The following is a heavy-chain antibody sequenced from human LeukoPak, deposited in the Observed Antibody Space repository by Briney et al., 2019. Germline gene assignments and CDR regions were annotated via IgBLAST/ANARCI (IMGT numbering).Heavy chain of an antibody. J-gene: IGHJ4*02. D-gene: IGHD6-13*01. CDR2: ISSSGSTI. CDR1: GFSFSDYH. V-gene: IGHV3-11*01. Sequence: EGSLRLSCAASGFSFSDYHMSWIRQAPGKGLEWVSSISSSGSTIYYADSVKGRFTISRDNAKNSLYLQMNSLRAEDTAVYYCARVRSRLEGYFDYWGQGTLVTVSS. CDR3: ARVRSRLEGYFDY.